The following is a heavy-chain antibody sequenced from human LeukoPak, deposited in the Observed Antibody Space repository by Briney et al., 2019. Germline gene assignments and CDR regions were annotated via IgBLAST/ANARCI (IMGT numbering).Heavy chain of an antibody. V-gene: IGHV1-69*13. D-gene: IGHD3-3*01. J-gene: IGHJ4*02. CDR2: IIPIFGTA. CDR1: GYTFTSYD. Sequence: SVKVSCKASGYTFTSYDINWVRQAPGQGLEWMGGIIPIFGTANYAQKFQGRVTITADESTSTAYMELRSLRSDDTAVYYCARAVPPNLEWFYYWGQGTLVTVSS. CDR3: ARAVPPNLEWFYY.